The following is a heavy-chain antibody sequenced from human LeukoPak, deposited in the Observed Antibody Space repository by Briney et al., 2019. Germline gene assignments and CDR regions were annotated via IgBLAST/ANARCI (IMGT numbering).Heavy chain of an antibody. CDR1: GYSISIGFH. CDR3: ARRGYQPPHYYVDV. D-gene: IGHD2-2*01. CDR2: MHPTGVS. Sequence: AETLSLTCSVSGYSISIGFHWGWIRRSPGKGLEWLGSMHPTGVSYYNPSLKSRVSVSLDTSKNQLSLKLISVTAADTAVYYCARRGYQPPHYYVDVWGKGTAVTVSS. V-gene: IGHV4-38-2*02. J-gene: IGHJ6*03.